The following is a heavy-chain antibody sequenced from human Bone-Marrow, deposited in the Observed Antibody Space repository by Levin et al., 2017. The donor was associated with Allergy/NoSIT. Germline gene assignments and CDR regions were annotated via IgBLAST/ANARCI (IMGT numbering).Heavy chain of an antibody. D-gene: IGHD3-10*01. CDR2: IWYDGSNK. CDR1: GFTFSSYG. Sequence: GESLKISCAASGFTFSSYGMHWVRQAPGKGLEWVAVIWYDGSNKYYADSVKGRFTISRDNSKNTLYLQMNSLRAEDTAVYYCAREAGQSVRGASYFDYWGQGTLVTVSS. CDR3: AREAGQSVRGASYFDY. V-gene: IGHV3-33*01. J-gene: IGHJ4*02.